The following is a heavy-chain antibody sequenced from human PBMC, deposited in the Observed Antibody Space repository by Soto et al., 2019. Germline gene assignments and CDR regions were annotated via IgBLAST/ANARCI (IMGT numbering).Heavy chain of an antibody. D-gene: IGHD6-13*01. CDR2: IYYSGST. CDR1: GGSISSYY. Sequence: SETLSLTCTVSGGSISSYYWSWIRQPPGKGLEWIGYIYYSGSTNYNPSLKSRVTISVDTSKNQFSLKLSSVTAADTAVYYCARLHRGGSSWQIDYWGQGTLVTVSS. J-gene: IGHJ4*02. CDR3: ARLHRGGSSWQIDY. V-gene: IGHV4-59*08.